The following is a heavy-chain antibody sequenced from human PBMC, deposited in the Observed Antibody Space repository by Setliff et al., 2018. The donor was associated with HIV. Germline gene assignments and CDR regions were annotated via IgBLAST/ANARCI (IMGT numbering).Heavy chain of an antibody. Sequence: SVKVSCKASGGPFTSAFNWVRQVPGQGLEWMGGIIPIFGTANYAQNFGGKVTITADQSTSTSYLQLNSLRFEDTAIYYCASDSPTARFEELEDHYYYFMDVWGKGTTVTVSS. J-gene: IGHJ6*03. V-gene: IGHV1-69*13. CDR3: ASDSPTARFEELEDHYYYFMDV. D-gene: IGHD3-10*01. CDR1: GGPFTSA. CDR2: IIPIFGTA.